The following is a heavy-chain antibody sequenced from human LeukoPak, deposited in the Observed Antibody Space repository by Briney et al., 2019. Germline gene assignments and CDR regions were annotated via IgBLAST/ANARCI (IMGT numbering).Heavy chain of an antibody. D-gene: IGHD6-19*01. CDR3: AREDSSGWEKFDP. CDR1: GGSISSSTYY. V-gene: IGHV4-39*07. J-gene: IGHJ5*02. Sequence: SETLSLTCTVSGGSISSSTYYWGWIRQPPGKGLEWIGIIYYSGSTYYNPSLKSRVTISVDTSKNQFSLKLSSVTAADTAVYYCAREDSSGWEKFDPWGQGTLVTVSS. CDR2: IYYSGST.